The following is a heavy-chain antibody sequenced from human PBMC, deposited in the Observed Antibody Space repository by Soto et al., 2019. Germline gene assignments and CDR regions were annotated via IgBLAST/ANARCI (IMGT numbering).Heavy chain of an antibody. D-gene: IGHD1-26*01. Sequence: QVQLVESGGGVVQPGRSLRLSCAASGFTFSSYGMHWVRQAPGKGLEWVAVIWYDGSNKYYADSVKGRFTISRDNSKNTLYLQMNSLRAEDTAVYYCAIDFSGVGATGWGQGTLVTVSS. CDR3: AIDFSGVGATG. J-gene: IGHJ4*02. CDR1: GFTFSSYG. CDR2: IWYDGSNK. V-gene: IGHV3-33*01.